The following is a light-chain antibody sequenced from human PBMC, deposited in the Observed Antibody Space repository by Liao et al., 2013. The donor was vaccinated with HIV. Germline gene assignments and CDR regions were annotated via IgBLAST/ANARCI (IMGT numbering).Light chain of an antibody. CDR2: YDS. J-gene: IGLJ3*02. CDR3: QVWDSSSDRWM. V-gene: IGLV3-21*04. CDR1: NIGTKS. Sequence: SYVLTQPPSVSVAPGRAARFTCGGNNIGTKSVHWYQQKPGQAPLLVIYYDSDRPSGIPERFSGSNSGNTASLTISRVEAGDEADYYCQVWDSSSDRWMFGGGTKLTVL.